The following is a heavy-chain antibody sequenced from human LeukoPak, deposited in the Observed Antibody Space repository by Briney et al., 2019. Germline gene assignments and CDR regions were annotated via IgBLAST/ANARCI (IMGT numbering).Heavy chain of an antibody. CDR2: ISGSGGST. CDR1: GFTFSSYA. Sequence: GGSLRLSCAASGFTFSSYAMSWVRQAPGKGLEWVSAISGSGGSTYYADSVKGRFTISRDNSKNTLYLQMNSLRAEDTAVYYCAKPGRYYYDSSGYYYGASDIWGQGTMVTVSS. D-gene: IGHD3-22*01. V-gene: IGHV3-23*01. J-gene: IGHJ3*02. CDR3: AKPGRYYYDSSGYYYGASDI.